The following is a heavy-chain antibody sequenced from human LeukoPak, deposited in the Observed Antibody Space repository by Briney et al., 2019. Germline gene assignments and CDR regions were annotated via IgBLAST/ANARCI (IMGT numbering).Heavy chain of an antibody. CDR1: GGSISSSDSY. D-gene: IGHD2-15*01. CDR2: IYYTGST. V-gene: IGHV4-61*08. Sequence: PSETLSLTCTVSGGSISSSDSYWGWIRQPPGKGLEWIGFIYYTGSTNYNPSLKSRVTISVDTSKNQFSLKLSSVTAADTAVYYCARDANNWFDPWGQGTLVTVSS. J-gene: IGHJ5*02. CDR3: ARDANNWFDP.